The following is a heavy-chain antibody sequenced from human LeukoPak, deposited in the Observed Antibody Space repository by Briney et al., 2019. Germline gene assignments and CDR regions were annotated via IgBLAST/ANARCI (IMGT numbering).Heavy chain of an antibody. CDR1: GLTFDDYA. CDR3: AAVPETDFRTGFYVDY. CDR2: ITWHSEIT. D-gene: IGHD3/OR15-3a*01. V-gene: IGHV3-9*01. J-gene: IGHJ4*02. Sequence: GRSLRLSCAVSGLTFDDYAMHWVRQTPGKGLEWVSGITWHSEITGYADSVKGRFTISRDNAQNSLYLEMNSLRPEDTALYYCAAVPETDFRTGFYVDYWGRGTLVTVSS.